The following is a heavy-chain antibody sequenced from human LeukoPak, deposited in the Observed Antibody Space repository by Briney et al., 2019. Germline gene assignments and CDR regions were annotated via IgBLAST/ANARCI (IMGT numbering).Heavy chain of an antibody. Sequence: PGGSLRLSCAASGFTFSSYSMNWVRQAPGKGLEWVSSISSSSSYIYYADSVKGRFTISSDNAKNSLYLQMNSLRAEDTAVYYCARAMSAVAGIDYWGQGTLVTVSS. V-gene: IGHV3-21*01. CDR3: ARAMSAVAGIDY. D-gene: IGHD6-19*01. CDR2: ISSSSSYI. CDR1: GFTFSSYS. J-gene: IGHJ4*02.